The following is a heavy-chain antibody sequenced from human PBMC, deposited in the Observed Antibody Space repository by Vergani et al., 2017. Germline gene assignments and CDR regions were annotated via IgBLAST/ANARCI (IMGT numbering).Heavy chain of an antibody. D-gene: IGHD6-13*01. V-gene: IGHV3-33*01. CDR2: IWYDGSNK. Sequence: QVQLVESGGGVVQPGRSLRLSCAASGFTFSSYGMHWVRQAPGKGLEWVAVIWYDGSNKYYADSVKGRFTISRDNSKNTLYLQMNSLRAEDTAVYYCASLTGFRGIASNWGQGTLVTVSS. CDR1: GFTFSSYG. CDR3: ASLTGFRGIASN. J-gene: IGHJ4*02.